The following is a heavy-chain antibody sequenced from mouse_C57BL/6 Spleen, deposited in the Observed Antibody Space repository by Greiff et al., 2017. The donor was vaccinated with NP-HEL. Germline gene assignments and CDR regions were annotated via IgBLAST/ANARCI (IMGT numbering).Heavy chain of an antibody. V-gene: IGHV5-6*02. CDR1: GFTFSSYG. CDR3: ARLITTVVAGAMDY. Sequence: EVKLVESGGDLVKPGGSLKLSCAASGFTFSSYGMSWVRQTPDKRLEWVATISSGGSYTYYPDSVKGRFTISRDNAKNTLYLQMSSLKSEDTAMYYCARLITTVVAGAMDYWGQGTSVTVSS. CDR2: ISSGGSYT. J-gene: IGHJ4*01. D-gene: IGHD1-1*01.